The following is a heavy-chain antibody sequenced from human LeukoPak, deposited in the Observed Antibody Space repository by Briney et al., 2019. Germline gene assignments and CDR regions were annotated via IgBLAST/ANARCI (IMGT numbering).Heavy chain of an antibody. CDR3: AKASGSHTYYFDY. CDR1: GFTFSSYG. Sequence: PGGSLRLSCAASGFTFSSYGMSWVRQAPGKGLEWVSAISGSGGSTYYADSVKGRFTISRDNSKNTLYLQMNSLRAEDTAVYYCAKASGSHTYYFDYWGQGTLVTVSS. CDR2: ISGSGGST. V-gene: IGHV3-23*01. J-gene: IGHJ4*02. D-gene: IGHD1-26*01.